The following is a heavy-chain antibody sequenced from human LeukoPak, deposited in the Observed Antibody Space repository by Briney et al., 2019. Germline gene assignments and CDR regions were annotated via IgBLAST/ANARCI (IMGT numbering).Heavy chain of an antibody. D-gene: IGHD6-13*01. CDR3: AREVAAARFDY. CDR2: IIPIFGTA. J-gene: IGHJ4*02. Sequence: SVEVSCKASGGTFSSYAISWVRQAPGQGLEWMGRIIPIFGTANYAQKFQGRVTITTDESTSTAYMELSSLRSEDTAVYYCAREVAAARFDYWGQGTLVTVSS. V-gene: IGHV1-69*05. CDR1: GGTFSSYA.